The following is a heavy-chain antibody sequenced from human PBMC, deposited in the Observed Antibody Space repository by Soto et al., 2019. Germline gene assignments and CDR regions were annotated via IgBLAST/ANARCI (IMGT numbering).Heavy chain of an antibody. CDR1: GFTFTNVA. J-gene: IGHJ4*02. V-gene: IGHV3-23*01. CDR3: AKLYWNPRYFDY. Sequence: GGSLRLSCAASGFTFTNVAMTWVRQAPGKGLEWVSTITDTGGSTDYADSVKGRFTISRDNSKGTLYLQMNILRADDTAVYYCAKLYWNPRYFDYWGQGARVTVSS. CDR2: ITDTGGST. D-gene: IGHD1-1*01.